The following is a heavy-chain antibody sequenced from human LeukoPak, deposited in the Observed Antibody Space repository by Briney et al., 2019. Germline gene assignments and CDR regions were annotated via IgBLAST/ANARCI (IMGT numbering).Heavy chain of an antibody. D-gene: IGHD3-16*01. V-gene: IGHV3-21*01. CDR2: ISGSGASI. J-gene: IGHJ4*02. CDR1: GFTVSSNY. Sequence: GGSLRLSCAASGFTVSSNYMSWVRQAPGKGLEWVSSISGSGASIYYADSLKGRFTISRDNAKNLVYLQLNSLRADDTATYYCARAPGMIKFGFDYWGQGALVTVSS. CDR3: ARAPGMIKFGFDY.